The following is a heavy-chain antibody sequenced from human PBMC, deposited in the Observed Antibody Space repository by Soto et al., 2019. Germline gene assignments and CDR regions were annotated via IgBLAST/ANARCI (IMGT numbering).Heavy chain of an antibody. CDR1: GFTFNNYA. CDR3: ATCIGGDCYSDY. V-gene: IGHV3-23*01. J-gene: IGHJ4*02. Sequence: GGSLRLSCVASGFTFNNYAMSWVRQAPGKGLEWVSAISGGITYYADSVKGRFTISRDNSKNTLFLQMTSLRVEDTAVYYCATCIGGDCYSDYWGQGALVTVSS. D-gene: IGHD2-21*02. CDR2: ISGGIT.